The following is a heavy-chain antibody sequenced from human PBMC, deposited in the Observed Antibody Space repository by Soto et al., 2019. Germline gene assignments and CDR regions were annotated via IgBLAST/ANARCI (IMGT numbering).Heavy chain of an antibody. CDR1: GGSVSSGSYY. V-gene: IGHV4-61*01. CDR2: IYYSGST. D-gene: IGHD3-10*01. Sequence: QVQLQESGPGLVKPSETLSLTCTVSGGSVSSGSYYWSWIRQPPGKGLEWIGYIYYSGSTNYNPSLKSRVTISVDMSTSQFARRLSSVTAADTAVYYCARGALWFGEFPTCDYWGQGTLVTVSS. J-gene: IGHJ4*02. CDR3: ARGALWFGEFPTCDY.